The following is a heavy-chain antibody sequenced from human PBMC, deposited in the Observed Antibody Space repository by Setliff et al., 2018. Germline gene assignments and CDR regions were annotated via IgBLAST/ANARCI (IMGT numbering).Heavy chain of an antibody. V-gene: IGHV4-34*01. Sequence: PSETLSLTCAVYGGSFSGYYWSWIRQPPGKGLEWIGEINHSGSTNYSPSLKSRVTISVDTSKNQFSLKLSSVTAADTAVYYCARGLEWLSIYYFDYWGQGTLVTVS. CDR1: GGSFSGYY. CDR2: INHSGST. CDR3: ARGLEWLSIYYFDY. J-gene: IGHJ4*02. D-gene: IGHD3-3*01.